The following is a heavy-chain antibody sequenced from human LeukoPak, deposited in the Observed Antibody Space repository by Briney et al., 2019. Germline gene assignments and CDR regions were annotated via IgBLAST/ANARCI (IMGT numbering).Heavy chain of an antibody. CDR1: GFTFGDYA. V-gene: IGHV3-49*03. CDR3: TRIYNRIVGAADAFDI. Sequence: PGGSLRLSCTASGFTFGDYAMSWFRQAPGKGLEWVGFIRSKAYGGTTEYAASVKGRFTISRDDSKSIAYLQMNSLKTEDTAVYYCTRIYNRIVGAADAFDIWGQGTMVTVSS. J-gene: IGHJ3*02. CDR2: IRSKAYGGTT. D-gene: IGHD1-26*01.